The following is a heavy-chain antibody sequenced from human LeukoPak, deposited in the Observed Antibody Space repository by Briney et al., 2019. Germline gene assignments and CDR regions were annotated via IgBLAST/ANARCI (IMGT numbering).Heavy chain of an antibody. V-gene: IGHV4-4*02. CDR2: IYHSGST. CDR3: ARVTPSGWNTPGSFDY. Sequence: SGTLSLTCAVYGGSISSSNWWSWVRQPPGKGLEWIGEIYHSGSTYYNPSLKSRVTISVDRSKNQFSLKLSSVTAADTAVYYCARVTPSGWNTPGSFDYWGQGTLVTVSS. J-gene: IGHJ4*02. CDR1: GGSISSSNW. D-gene: IGHD6-19*01.